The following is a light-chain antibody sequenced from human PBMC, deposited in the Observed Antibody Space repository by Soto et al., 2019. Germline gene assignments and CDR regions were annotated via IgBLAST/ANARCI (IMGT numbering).Light chain of an antibody. J-gene: IGLJ2*01. CDR3: SSYTSSSPVV. Sequence: QSALTQPASVSGSPGQSITISCTGTSSDVGGYNYVSWYQQHPGKAPKLMIYDVSNRPSGVSNRFSGSNSGNTASLTISGLQAEDDDDYYCSSYTSSSPVVFGGGTQLTVL. CDR2: DVS. CDR1: SSDVGGYNY. V-gene: IGLV2-14*01.